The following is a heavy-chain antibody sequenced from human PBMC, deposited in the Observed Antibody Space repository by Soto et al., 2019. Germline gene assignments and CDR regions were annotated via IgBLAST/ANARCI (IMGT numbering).Heavy chain of an antibody. CDR3: AGHSSGVPGYYYGMDV. V-gene: IGHV1-69*13. CDR1: GGTFSSYA. Sequence: SVKVSCKASGGTFSSYAISWVRQAPGQGLEWMGGIIPIFGTTDYAQKFQGRVTITADESTSTAYMELSSLKYEDTAVYYCAGHSSGVPGYYYGMDVWGQGTTVTVSS. D-gene: IGHD3-22*01. CDR2: IIPIFGTT. J-gene: IGHJ6*02.